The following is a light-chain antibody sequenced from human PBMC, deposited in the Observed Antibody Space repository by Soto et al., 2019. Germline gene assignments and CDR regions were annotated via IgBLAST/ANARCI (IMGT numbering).Light chain of an antibody. J-gene: IGKJ1*01. Sequence: DIVRTHSPDSLAVSLRERATINCNCSQTILYSSNNKNYLAWYQQKPGKAPELLIYAASSLQSGVPSRFSGSGSGTDFTLTISCLKSEDFATYYCQQYYSYRTFGQGTKVDIK. CDR1: QTILYSSNNKNY. CDR2: AAS. V-gene: IGKV4-1*01. CDR3: QQYYSYRT.